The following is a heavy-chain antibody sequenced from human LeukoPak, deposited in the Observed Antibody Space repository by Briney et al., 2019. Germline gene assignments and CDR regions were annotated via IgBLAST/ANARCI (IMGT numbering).Heavy chain of an antibody. J-gene: IGHJ4*02. CDR2: INPNSGGT. V-gene: IGHV1-2*02. CDR1: GYSLTGYY. CDR3: ARMGAVRDGYNIIDY. D-gene: IGHD5-24*01. Sequence: ASVKVSCKASGYSLTGYYLHWVRQAPGQELEWMGWINPNSGGTNYAQKFQGRVTMTRDTSISTAYMELSKLAFDDVIVYYCARMGAVRDGYNIIDYWGQGTLVTVSS.